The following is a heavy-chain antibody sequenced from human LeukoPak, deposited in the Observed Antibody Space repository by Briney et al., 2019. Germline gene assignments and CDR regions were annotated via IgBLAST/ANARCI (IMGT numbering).Heavy chain of an antibody. CDR1: GYTLTELS. V-gene: IGHV1-24*01. CDR2: FDPEDGET. CDR3: ATRGNYYDSSGYYYRSRSYYGMDV. Sequence: ASVKVSCKVSGYTLTELSMHWVRQAPGKGLEWMGGFDPEDGETIYAQKFQGRVTMTGDTSTDTAYMELSSLRSENTAVYYCATRGNYYDSSGYYYRSRSYYGMDVWGQGTTVTVSS. D-gene: IGHD3-22*01. J-gene: IGHJ6*02.